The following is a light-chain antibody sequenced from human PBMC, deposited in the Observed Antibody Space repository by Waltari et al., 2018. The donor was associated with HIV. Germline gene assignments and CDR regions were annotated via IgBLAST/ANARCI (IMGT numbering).Light chain of an antibody. CDR1: RSDVGGYHY. J-gene: IGLJ2*01. CDR3: CSYADTYFVV. CDR2: DVT. Sequence: QSALTQPRSVSGSPAPPVTISCTGTRSDVGGYHYVSWYQHHPNKGPKLLIYDVTKRPSGVPDRFSGSKSGNTASLTISGLQAEDEADYYCCSYADTYFVVFGGRTTLTVL. V-gene: IGLV2-11*01.